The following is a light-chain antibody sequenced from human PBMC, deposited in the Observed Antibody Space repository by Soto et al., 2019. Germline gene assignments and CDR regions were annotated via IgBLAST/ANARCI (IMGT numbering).Light chain of an antibody. J-gene: IGKJ2*01. Sequence: EIVWTQSHGTMPLSPGDRATLSGRAGQSVSSSYLAWYQQKPGQDPRLLIYGASSRATGIPYRFSGSGSGTDFTLTISRLEPEDFALYYCQQYGSSPYTFGPGTKTEI. V-gene: IGKV3-20*01. CDR1: QSVSSSY. CDR2: GAS. CDR3: QQYGSSPYT.